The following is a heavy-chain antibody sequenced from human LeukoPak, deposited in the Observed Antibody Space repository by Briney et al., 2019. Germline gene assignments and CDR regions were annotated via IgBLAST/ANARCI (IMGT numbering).Heavy chain of an antibody. CDR1: GYTFTSCY. V-gene: IGHV1-46*01. Sequence: GASVRVSCKASGYTFTSCYMHWVRQAPGQGLEWMGIINPSGGSTSYAQKFQGRVTMTRDTSTSTVYMELSSLRSEDTAVYYCARTGPPDSYGYQSTRNWFDPWGQGTLVPVSS. CDR2: INPSGGST. CDR3: ARTGPPDSYGYQSTRNWFDP. J-gene: IGHJ5*02. D-gene: IGHD5-18*01.